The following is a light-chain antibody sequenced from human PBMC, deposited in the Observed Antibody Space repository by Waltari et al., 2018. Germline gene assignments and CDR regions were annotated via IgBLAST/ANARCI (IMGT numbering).Light chain of an antibody. J-gene: IGLJ1*01. CDR1: SSDIGGYNS. CDR2: NFI. Sequence: QSALTQPASVSGSPGQSITIPCIGTSSDIGGYNSLSWYQQHPGKAPNLMIYNFINRPSGVSDRFYGSKSGNTASLTISGLQAEDEADYFCCLYASSYTPFFVFGTGTKLTVL. V-gene: IGLV2-14*03. CDR3: CLYASSYTPFFV.